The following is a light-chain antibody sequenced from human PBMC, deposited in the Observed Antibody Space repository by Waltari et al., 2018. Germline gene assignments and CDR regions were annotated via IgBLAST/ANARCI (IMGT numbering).Light chain of an antibody. CDR1: QYISSW. CDR3: QQYDSYSPWT. Sequence: DIQMTQSPSTLSASVGDRVTITCRASQYISSWFAWYQQKPGKAPKLLIYDASSLESGVPSRFSGSRSGTEFTLTISSLQPDDFATYYCQQYDSYSPWTFGQGTKVEIK. J-gene: IGKJ1*01. CDR2: DAS. V-gene: IGKV1-5*01.